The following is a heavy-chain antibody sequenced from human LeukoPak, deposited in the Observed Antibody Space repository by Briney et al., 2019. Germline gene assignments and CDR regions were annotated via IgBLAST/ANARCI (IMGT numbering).Heavy chain of an antibody. CDR1: GGSFSGYY. V-gene: IGHV4-34*01. D-gene: IGHD6-19*01. CDR2: INHSGST. CDR3: ARGGSSGWYGTHYYYYGMDV. Sequence: SETLSLTCAVYGGSFSGYYWSWIRQPPGKGLEWIGEINHSGSTNYNPSLKSRVTISVDTSKNQFSLKLSSVTAADTAVYYCARGGSSGWYGTHYYYYGMDVWGQGTTVTVSS. J-gene: IGHJ6*02.